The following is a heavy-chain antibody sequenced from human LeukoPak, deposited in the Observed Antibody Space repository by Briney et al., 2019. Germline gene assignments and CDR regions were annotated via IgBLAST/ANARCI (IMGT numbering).Heavy chain of an antibody. D-gene: IGHD2-15*01. Sequence: PGGSLRLSCAASGFTFSSHWMLWVCQTPGKGLVWVSRINTDESKINHADSVKGRFTISRDNAKNMLYLQMNSLRAEDTAVYYCARGGLFKYFFDYWGQGTPVTVSS. J-gene: IGHJ4*02. CDR1: GFTFSSHW. CDR3: ARGGLFKYFFDY. CDR2: INTDESKI. V-gene: IGHV3-74*01.